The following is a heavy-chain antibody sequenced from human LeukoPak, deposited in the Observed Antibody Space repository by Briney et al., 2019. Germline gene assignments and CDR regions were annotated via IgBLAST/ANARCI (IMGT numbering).Heavy chain of an antibody. Sequence: GGSLRLSCAASGFTVSSNYMSWVRQAPGKGLEWVSVIYSGGSTYYADSVKGRFTISRDNSKNTLYLQMNSLRAEDTAVYYCARVGSGLNLYYFDYWGQGILVTVSS. CDR2: IYSGGST. V-gene: IGHV3-66*01. D-gene: IGHD3-3*01. CDR1: GFTVSSNY. CDR3: ARVGSGLNLYYFDY. J-gene: IGHJ4*02.